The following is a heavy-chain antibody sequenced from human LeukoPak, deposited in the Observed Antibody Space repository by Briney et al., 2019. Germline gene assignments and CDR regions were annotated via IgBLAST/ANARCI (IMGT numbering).Heavy chain of an antibody. D-gene: IGHD5-18*01. CDR2: ISANGATT. J-gene: IGHJ4*02. CDR3: AKDQGFSYYYLDY. Sequence: GGSLRLSRVASGFTYKSHAMSWVRQAPGKGLEWVSGISANGATTYYTDSVRGRFTISRDNSKNTVYLQMSSLSAEDTAIYHCAKDQGFSYYYLDYWGQGILVTVSS. CDR1: GFTYKSHA. V-gene: IGHV3-23*01.